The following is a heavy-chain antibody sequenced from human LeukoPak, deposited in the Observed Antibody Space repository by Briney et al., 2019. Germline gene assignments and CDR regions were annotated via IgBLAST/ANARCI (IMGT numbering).Heavy chain of an antibody. V-gene: IGHV3-30-3*01. CDR3: ASNGAFDI. J-gene: IGHJ3*02. D-gene: IGHD2-8*01. Sequence: GGSLRLSCAASGFTFSSYAMHWVRQAPGKGLEWVAVISYDGSNKYYADSVKGRFTISRDNSKNTLYLQMNSLRAEDTAVYYCASNGAFDIWGQGTMVTVSS. CDR2: ISYDGSNK. CDR1: GFTFSSYA.